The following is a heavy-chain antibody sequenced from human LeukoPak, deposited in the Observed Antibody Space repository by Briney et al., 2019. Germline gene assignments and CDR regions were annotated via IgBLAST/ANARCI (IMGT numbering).Heavy chain of an antibody. D-gene: IGHD3-22*01. Sequence: GGSLRLSCAASGFTFSSYGMHWVRQAPGKGLEWGAVIWYDGSNKYYADSVKDRFTIARDNSKSTLYLQMNSLRAEDTAVYYCASGVYDSSGSYFDYWGQGTLVTVSS. J-gene: IGHJ4*02. CDR2: IWYDGSNK. V-gene: IGHV3-33*01. CDR1: GFTFSSYG. CDR3: ASGVYDSSGSYFDY.